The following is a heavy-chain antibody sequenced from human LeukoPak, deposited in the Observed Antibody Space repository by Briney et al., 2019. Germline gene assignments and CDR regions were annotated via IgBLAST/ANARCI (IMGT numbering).Heavy chain of an antibody. CDR3: ATTLGSGWKFDY. CDR1: GFTVSSYY. J-gene: IGHJ4*02. Sequence: GGSLRLSCAASGFTVSSYYMSWVRQAPGKGLEWVSIIYNSGNTYYADSVKGRFTISRDNSKNTLFLQMNSLRPDDTAVYYCATTLGSGWKFDYWGQGTLVTVSS. D-gene: IGHD6-19*01. V-gene: IGHV3-66*02. CDR2: IYNSGNT.